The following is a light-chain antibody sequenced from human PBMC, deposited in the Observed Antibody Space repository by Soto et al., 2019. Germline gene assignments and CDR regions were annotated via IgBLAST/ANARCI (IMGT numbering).Light chain of an antibody. CDR1: SGYSNYK. V-gene: IGLV9-49*01. J-gene: IGLJ2*01. CDR3: GADHGSGSTVVV. Sequence: QLVLTQPPSASASLGASVTLTCTLSSGYSNYKVDWYQQSPGKGPRFVMRVGTGGIVGSKGDGIPDRFSVLGSGLNRYLTIKNIQEEDESDYHCGADHGSGSTVVVFGGGTKLTVL. CDR2: VGTGGIVG.